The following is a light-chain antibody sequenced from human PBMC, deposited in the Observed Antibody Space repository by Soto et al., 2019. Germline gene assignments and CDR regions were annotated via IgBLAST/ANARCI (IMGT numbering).Light chain of an antibody. Sequence: EIVLTQSPGTLSLSPGERVTLSCRASQSVSSSYLAWYQQKPGQAPRLLIYGASSRATGIPDRFSVSASGTDFTLTISRLEPEDFAVYYCQHYGTSAIFGPGTKVDIK. J-gene: IGKJ3*01. CDR1: QSVSSSY. CDR2: GAS. V-gene: IGKV3-20*01. CDR3: QHYGTSAI.